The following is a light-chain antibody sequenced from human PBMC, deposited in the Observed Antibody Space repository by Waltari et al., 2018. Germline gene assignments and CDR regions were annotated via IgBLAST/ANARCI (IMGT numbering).Light chain of an antibody. Sequence: QSALTQPASVSGSPGQAITLLCTGTSSHVGSYNLLSWYQQHPGKAPNLIIYEVNKWPSGLSNRFSGSKSGNTATLTISGLQTEDEADYYCCSYTGSSWIFGGGTKLTVL. J-gene: IGLJ2*01. V-gene: IGLV2-23*02. CDR1: SSHVGSYNL. CDR3: CSYTGSSWI. CDR2: EVN.